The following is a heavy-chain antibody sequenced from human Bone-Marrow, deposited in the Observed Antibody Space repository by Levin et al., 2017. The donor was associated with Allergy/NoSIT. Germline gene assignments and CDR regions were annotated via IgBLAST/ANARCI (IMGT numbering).Heavy chain of an antibody. CDR1: GFTFSNAW. CDR2: IKSKTDGGTT. Sequence: GESLKISCAASGFTFSNAWMNWVRQAPGKGLEWVGRIKSKTDGGTTDYAAPVKGRFTISRDDSKNTLYLQMNSLKTEDTAVYYCTTGERSGSYSLLDYWGQGTLVTVSS. J-gene: IGHJ4*02. CDR3: TTGERSGSYSLLDY. V-gene: IGHV3-15*07. D-gene: IGHD1-26*01.